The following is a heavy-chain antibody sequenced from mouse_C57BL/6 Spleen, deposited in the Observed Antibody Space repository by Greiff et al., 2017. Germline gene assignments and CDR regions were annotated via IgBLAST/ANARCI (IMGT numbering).Heavy chain of an antibody. Sequence: VQLQQSGAELARPGASVKLSCKASGYTFTSYGISWVKQRTGQGLEWIGEIYPRSGNTYYNEKFKGKATLTADKSSSTAYMELRSLTSEDSAVYFCARTGNLGYYYAMDYWGQGTSVTVSS. CDR2: IYPRSGNT. D-gene: IGHD2-1*01. CDR3: ARTGNLGYYYAMDY. J-gene: IGHJ4*01. CDR1: GYTFTSYG. V-gene: IGHV1-81*01.